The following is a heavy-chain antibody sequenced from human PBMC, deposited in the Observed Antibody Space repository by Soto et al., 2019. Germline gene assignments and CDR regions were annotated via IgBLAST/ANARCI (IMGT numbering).Heavy chain of an antibody. V-gene: IGHV1-69*01. Sequence: QVQLVQSGAEVKKPGSSVKVSCKTSGVSFNNNGIGWVRQAPGHGLEWMGGVSPPFRTSNYARKFQGRISLTADASTGTVNMELSSLTSEDTAQYYCARVLYYGSGSYSPSGMDVWGQGTTVTVSS. J-gene: IGHJ6*02. CDR3: ARVLYYGSGSYSPSGMDV. CDR2: VSPPFRTS. D-gene: IGHD3-10*01. CDR1: GVSFNNNG.